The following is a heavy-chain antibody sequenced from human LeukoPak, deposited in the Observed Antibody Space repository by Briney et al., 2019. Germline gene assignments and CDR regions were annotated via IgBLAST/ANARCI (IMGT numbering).Heavy chain of an antibody. V-gene: IGHV3-7*01. D-gene: IGHD3-10*01. J-gene: IGHJ4*02. CDR1: GFTFSSYW. CDR3: ARTMVRGHARVSYFDY. Sequence: GGSLRLSCAASGFTFSSYWMSWVRQAPGKGLEWVANIKQGGSEKYYVDSVKGRFTISRDNAKNSLYLQMNSLRAEDTAVYYCARTMVRGHARVSYFDYWGQGTLVTVSS. CDR2: IKQGGSEK.